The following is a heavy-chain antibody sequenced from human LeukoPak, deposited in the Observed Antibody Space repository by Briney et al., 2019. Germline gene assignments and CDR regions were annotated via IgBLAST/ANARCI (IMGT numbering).Heavy chain of an antibody. CDR3: ARDRMTTVTLGGY. CDR1: GYTFTTYG. CDR2: ISAYNGNT. Sequence: ASVRVSCTASGYTFTTYGISWVRQAPGQGREGMGWISAYNGNTNYAQKLQGRVTMTTDTSTSTAYMELRSLRSDDTAVYYCARDRMTTVTLGGYWGQGTLVTVSS. V-gene: IGHV1-18*01. J-gene: IGHJ4*02. D-gene: IGHD4-17*01.